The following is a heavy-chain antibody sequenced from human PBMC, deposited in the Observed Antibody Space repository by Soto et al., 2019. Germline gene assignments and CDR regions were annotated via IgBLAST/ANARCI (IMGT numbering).Heavy chain of an antibody. D-gene: IGHD4-4*01. CDR3: ARGTGTVRGGGYYYYYGMDV. Sequence: SVKVSCKXSGGTFSSYAISWVRQAPGQGLEWMGGIIPIFGTANYAQKFQGRVTITADESTSTAYMELSSLRSEDTAVYYCARGTGTVRGGGYYYYYGMDVWGQGTTVTVSS. CDR1: GGTFSSYA. CDR2: IIPIFGTA. J-gene: IGHJ6*02. V-gene: IGHV1-69*13.